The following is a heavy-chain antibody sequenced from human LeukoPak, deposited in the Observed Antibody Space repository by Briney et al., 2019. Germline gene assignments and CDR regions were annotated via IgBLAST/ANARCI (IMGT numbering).Heavy chain of an antibody. J-gene: IGHJ3*02. Sequence: PSETLSLTCTVSGGSISSYYWSWIRQPPGKGLEWIGYIYYSGSTNYNPSLKTRATISIDTSKNQLSLTLTSVTAADTAVYYCARDFSEGAFDIWGQGTMVSVSS. CDR3: ARDFSEGAFDI. CDR2: IYYSGST. D-gene: IGHD3-10*01. V-gene: IGHV4-59*12. CDR1: GGSISSYY.